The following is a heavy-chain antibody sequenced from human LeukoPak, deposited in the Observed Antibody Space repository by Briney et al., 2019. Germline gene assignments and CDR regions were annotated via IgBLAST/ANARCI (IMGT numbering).Heavy chain of an antibody. Sequence: SETPSLTCTVSGYSISSGYYWGWIRQPPGKGLEWIGSIYHSGSTYYNPSLKSRVTISVDTSKNQFSLKLSSVTAADTAVYYCARDRGYCSGGSCYSYFDYWGQGTLVTVSS. CDR3: ARDRGYCSGGSCYSYFDY. V-gene: IGHV4-38-2*02. CDR1: GYSISSGYY. CDR2: IYHSGST. D-gene: IGHD2-15*01. J-gene: IGHJ4*02.